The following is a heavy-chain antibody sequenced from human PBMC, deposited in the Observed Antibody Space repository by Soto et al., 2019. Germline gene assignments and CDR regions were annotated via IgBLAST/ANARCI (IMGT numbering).Heavy chain of an antibody. J-gene: IGHJ4*02. CDR2: ISAYNGNT. CDR3: AVSLHDIVVVPAAPDGY. V-gene: IGHV1-18*01. D-gene: IGHD2-2*01. Sequence: ASVKVSCKASGYTFTSYGISWVRQAPGQGLEWMGWISAYNGNTNYAQKLQGRVTMTTDTSTSTAYMELRSLRSDDTAVYYCAVSLHDIVVVPAAPDGYWGQGTLVTVSS. CDR1: GYTFTSYG.